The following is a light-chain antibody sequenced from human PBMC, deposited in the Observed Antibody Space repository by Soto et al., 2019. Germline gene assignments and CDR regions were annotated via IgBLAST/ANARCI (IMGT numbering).Light chain of an antibody. V-gene: IGLV2-14*01. Sequence: ALTQPASVSGSPGQSITISCIGTSSDVGGYNYVSWYQQFPGKAPKLMIYDVSNRPSGVSNRFSGSKSGNTASLTISGLQAEDEADYYCSSYTSTFYVFGSGTKVTVL. CDR1: SSDVGGYNY. CDR3: SSYTSTFYV. CDR2: DVS. J-gene: IGLJ1*01.